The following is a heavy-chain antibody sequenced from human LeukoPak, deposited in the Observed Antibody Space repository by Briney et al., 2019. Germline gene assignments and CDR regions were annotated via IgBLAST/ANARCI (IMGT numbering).Heavy chain of an antibody. D-gene: IGHD3-16*02. J-gene: IGHJ4*02. Sequence: SETLSLTCTVSGGPISSYYWSWIRQPAGNGLEWIGYIYYSGTTNYNPSLKSRATISVDTSKNQFSLKLSSVTAADTAVYYCARARGSMITFGGVIVPKYYFDYWGQGTLVTVSS. CDR2: IYYSGTT. V-gene: IGHV4-59*01. CDR1: GGPISSYY. CDR3: ARARGSMITFGGVIVPKYYFDY.